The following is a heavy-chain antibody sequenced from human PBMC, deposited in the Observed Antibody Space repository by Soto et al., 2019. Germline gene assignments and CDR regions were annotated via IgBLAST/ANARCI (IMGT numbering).Heavy chain of an antibody. D-gene: IGHD3-16*01. CDR1: GGSISSGGYY. CDR3: ARDLVGEMATKTRANWFEH. CDR2: IYYSGST. Sequence: PSETLSLTCTVSGGSISSGGYYWSWIRHHPGKGLEWIGYIYYSGSTYYNPSLKSRVTISVDTSKNQFSLKLSSVTAADTAVYYSARDLVGEMATKTRANWFEHLCQGTMVSVSA. J-gene: IGHJ5*02. V-gene: IGHV4-31*03.